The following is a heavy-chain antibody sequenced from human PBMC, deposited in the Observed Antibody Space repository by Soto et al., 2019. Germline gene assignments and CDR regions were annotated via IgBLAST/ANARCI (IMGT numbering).Heavy chain of an antibody. V-gene: IGHV3-21*04. CDR3: ARDRITMVPSWFDP. CDR2: ISSSSYI. Sequence: PGGSLRLSCAASGFTFSSYSMNWVRQAPGKGLEWVSSISSSSYIYYADSVKGRFTISRDNAKNSLYLQMNSLRAEDTAVYYCARDRITMVPSWFDPWGQGTLVTVSS. J-gene: IGHJ5*02. D-gene: IGHD3-10*01. CDR1: GFTFSSYS.